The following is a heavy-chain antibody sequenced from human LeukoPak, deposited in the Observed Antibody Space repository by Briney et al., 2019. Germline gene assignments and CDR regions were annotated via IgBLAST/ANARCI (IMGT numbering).Heavy chain of an antibody. V-gene: IGHV1-69*13. CDR2: IIPIFGTA. J-gene: IGHJ5*02. CDR1: GYTFTGYH. Sequence: AASVKVSCKASGYTFTGYHMHWVRQAPGQGLEWMGGIIPIFGTANNAQKFQGRVTITADESTSTAYMELSSLRSEDTAVYYCARAVDATGVSWFDPWGQGTLVTVSS. D-gene: IGHD2-15*01. CDR3: ARAVDATGVSWFDP.